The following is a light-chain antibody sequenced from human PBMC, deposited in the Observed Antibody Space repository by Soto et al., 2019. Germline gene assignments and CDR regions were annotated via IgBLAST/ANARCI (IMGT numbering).Light chain of an antibody. CDR3: CSYAGSTTFVV. Sequence: QSALTQPASVSGSPGQSITISCTGTSSDVGRYNLVSWYQQLPGKAPKLMIYEVSKRPSGVSNRFSGSKSGNTASLTISGLQAEDEADYYCCSYAGSTTFVVFGGGTKLTVL. V-gene: IGLV2-23*02. CDR2: EVS. J-gene: IGLJ2*01. CDR1: SSDVGRYNL.